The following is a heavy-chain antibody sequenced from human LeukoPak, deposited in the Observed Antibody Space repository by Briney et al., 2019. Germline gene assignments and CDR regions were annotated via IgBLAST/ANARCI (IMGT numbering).Heavy chain of an antibody. Sequence: SETLSPTCAVSGGSISSANWWSWVRPPPGKGLEWIGEIHHSGSTNHNPSLRSRVTISVDKSNNQFSLELSSVTAADTAVYYCARAPPCSSDWWCDDPWGQGTLVTVSS. CDR2: IHHSGST. D-gene: IGHD6-19*01. J-gene: IGHJ5*02. CDR1: GGSISSANW. CDR3: ARAPPCSSDWWCDDP. V-gene: IGHV4-4*02.